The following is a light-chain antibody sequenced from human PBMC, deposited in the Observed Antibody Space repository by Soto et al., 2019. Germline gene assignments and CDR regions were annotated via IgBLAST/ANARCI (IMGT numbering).Light chain of an antibody. Sequence: AIQMTQSPTSLSASVGDRVIITCRASQDISTDLGWYQQKPGKAPKFLIYSATSTQSGVPSTFSGSGFGKYFTLTSSSLQPEDFATYYCQQDHDYPRTFGQGTKVEF. CDR3: QQDHDYPRT. V-gene: IGKV1-6*01. J-gene: IGKJ1*01. CDR1: QDISTD. CDR2: SAT.